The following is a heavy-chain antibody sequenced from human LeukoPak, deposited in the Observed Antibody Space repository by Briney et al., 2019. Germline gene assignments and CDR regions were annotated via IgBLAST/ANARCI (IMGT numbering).Heavy chain of an antibody. V-gene: IGHV1-2*04. J-gene: IGHJ5*02. CDR2: INPNSGGT. CDR1: GYTFTGYY. Sequence: ASVKVSCKASGYTFTGYYMHWVRQAPGQGLEWMGWINPNSGGTNYAQKFQGWVTMTRDTSISTAYMELSRLRSDDTAVYYCARGRHSNDFSFDPWGHGTLVTISS. D-gene: IGHD1-1*01. CDR3: ARGRHSNDFSFDP.